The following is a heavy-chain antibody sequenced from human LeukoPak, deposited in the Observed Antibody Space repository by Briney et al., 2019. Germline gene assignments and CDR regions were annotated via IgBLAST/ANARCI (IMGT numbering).Heavy chain of an antibody. Sequence: GGSLRLSCAASGFTFSSYAMSWVRQAPGKGLEWVSAISGSCGSTYYADSVKGRFTISRDNSKNTLYLQMNSLRAEDTAVYYCAKAGPQLDQNWSDPWGQGTLVTVSS. CDR1: GFTFSSYA. CDR3: AKAGPQLDQNWSDP. CDR2: ISGSCGST. J-gene: IGHJ5*02. D-gene: IGHD6-13*01. V-gene: IGHV3-23*01.